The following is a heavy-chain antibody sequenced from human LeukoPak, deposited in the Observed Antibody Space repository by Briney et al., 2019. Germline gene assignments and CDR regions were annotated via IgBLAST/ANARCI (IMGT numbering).Heavy chain of an antibody. Sequence: ASVKVSCKASGYTFTSYAMHSVRQAPGQRREWMGWSNAGNGNTKYSHEFQGRVTITRDTSASTAYMELSSLRSEDMAVYYCAREGETGTFDYWGQGTLVTVSS. CDR3: AREGETGTFDY. D-gene: IGHD1-1*01. J-gene: IGHJ4*02. CDR1: GYTFTSYA. CDR2: SNAGNGNT. V-gene: IGHV1-3*02.